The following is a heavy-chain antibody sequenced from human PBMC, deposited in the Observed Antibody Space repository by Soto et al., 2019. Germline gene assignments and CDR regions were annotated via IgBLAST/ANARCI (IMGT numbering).Heavy chain of an antibody. CDR1: GGSISSNW. CDR3: ARHIAQATMRGVDY. V-gene: IGHV4-4*02. J-gene: IGHJ4*02. D-gene: IGHD6-25*01. CDR2: IHHSGTS. Sequence: QVQLQESGPGLVKPSETLSLTCSVSGGSISSNWWSWVRQPPGNGLEWIGEIHHSGTSNYNPSLRSRVTISQDKSKNQLSHNLNPVTAADTAFYYCARHIAQATMRGVDYWSQGTLVTVSS.